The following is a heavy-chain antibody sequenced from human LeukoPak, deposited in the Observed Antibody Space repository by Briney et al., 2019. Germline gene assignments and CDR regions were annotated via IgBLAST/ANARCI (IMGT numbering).Heavy chain of an antibody. CDR3: ARSPDSSLDY. CDR1: GFTFSSYG. V-gene: IGHV3-30*03. CDR2: ISYDGSNK. Sequence: GGSLRLSCAASGFTFSSYGMHWVRQAPGKGLEWVAVISYDGSNKYYADSVKGRFTISRDNSKNTLYLQMNSLRAEDTAVYYCARSPDSSLDYWAREPWSPSPQ. J-gene: IGHJ4*02. D-gene: IGHD3-22*01.